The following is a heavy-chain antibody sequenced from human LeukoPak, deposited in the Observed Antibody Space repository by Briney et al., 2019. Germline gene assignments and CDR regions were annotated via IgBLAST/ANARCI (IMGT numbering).Heavy chain of an antibody. CDR3: AKVGALTFGGVIVHFDY. Sequence: GGSLRLSCAASGFTFSSYAMSWVRQAPGKGLEWVSAISGSGGSTYYADSVKGRFTISRDNSKNTLYLQMNSLRAEDTAVYYCAKVGALTFGGVIVHFDYWGQGTLVTASS. D-gene: IGHD3-16*01. J-gene: IGHJ4*02. CDR1: GFTFSSYA. CDR2: ISGSGGST. V-gene: IGHV3-23*01.